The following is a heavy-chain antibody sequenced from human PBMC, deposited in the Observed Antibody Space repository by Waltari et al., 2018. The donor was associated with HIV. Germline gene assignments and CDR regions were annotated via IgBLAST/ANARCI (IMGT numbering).Heavy chain of an antibody. V-gene: IGHV4-34*01. Sequence: QVQLQQWGAGLLKPSATLSLTCAVYVGSFRGYYRRWIRPPPGKGLEWIGEINHGGSTNYKPSLKRRVTISVDTSKNQFSLKLSSVTAADTAVYYCARGRSPYSSGWYASEYWGQGTLVTVSS. CDR3: ARGRSPYSSGWYASEY. D-gene: IGHD6-19*01. CDR1: VGSFRGYY. J-gene: IGHJ4*02. CDR2: INHGGST.